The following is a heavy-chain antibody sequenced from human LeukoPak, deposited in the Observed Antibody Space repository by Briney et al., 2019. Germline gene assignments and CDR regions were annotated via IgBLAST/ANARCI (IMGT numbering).Heavy chain of an antibody. V-gene: IGHV3-53*01. CDR3: ARDNYDSSGFT. D-gene: IGHD3-22*01. CDR2: IYSGGGT. Sequence: RLGGSLRLSCAASGFTVSNTYMSWVRQAPGKGLEWVSIIYSGGGTRYADSVKGRFTISRDNSRNTLYLQMNSLRAEDTALYYCARDNYDSSGFTWGQGTLVTVSS. J-gene: IGHJ4*02. CDR1: GFTVSNTY.